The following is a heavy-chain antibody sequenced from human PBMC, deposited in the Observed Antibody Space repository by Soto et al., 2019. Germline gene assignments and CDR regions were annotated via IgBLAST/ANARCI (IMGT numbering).Heavy chain of an antibody. CDR2: ISNDGRGK. J-gene: IGHJ4*02. D-gene: IGHD2-15*01. CDR1: GFTFTTYA. Sequence: QVQLVESGGGVVQPGRSLRLSCAASGFTFTTYAIHWVRQAPGKGLEWVALISNDGRGKYYADSVKGRFTISRDNSKNTLYLQMSSLRSDDTAVYYCARDQCFGGGRSCYYFDFWGQGTLVTVSS. V-gene: IGHV3-30*04. CDR3: ARDQCFGGGRSCYYFDF.